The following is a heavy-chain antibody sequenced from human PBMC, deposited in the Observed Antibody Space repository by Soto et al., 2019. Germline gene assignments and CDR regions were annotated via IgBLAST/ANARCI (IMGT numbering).Heavy chain of an antibody. CDR1: VFTFRIYC. D-gene: IGHD1-26*01. CDR2: INTDPSST. Sequence: LMVSCAACVFTFRIYCMYSVVQAPGKGLVCVSRINTDPSSTTYADSVKGRFTISRDNAKNTLYLQMNSLRGEDTSVYYCPRDPQWEILQMDYSGQGTMVTVYS. J-gene: IGHJ4*02. V-gene: IGHV3-74*01. CDR3: PRDPQWEILQMDY.